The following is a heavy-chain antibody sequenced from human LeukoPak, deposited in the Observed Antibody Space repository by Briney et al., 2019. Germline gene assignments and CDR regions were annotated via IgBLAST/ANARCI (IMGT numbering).Heavy chain of an antibody. D-gene: IGHD3-16*01. CDR2: IYSGGNT. J-gene: IGHJ3*02. CDR1: GLTVNSNY. CDR3: ARDALIDYSRPFDI. V-gene: IGHV3-53*01. Sequence: SGGSLGLSCAASGLTVNSNYMSWVRQAPGKGLEWVSVIYSGGNTYYADSVKGRFTISRDNSKNTLYLQMNSLRAEDTAVYYCARDALIDYSRPFDIWGQGTMVTVSS.